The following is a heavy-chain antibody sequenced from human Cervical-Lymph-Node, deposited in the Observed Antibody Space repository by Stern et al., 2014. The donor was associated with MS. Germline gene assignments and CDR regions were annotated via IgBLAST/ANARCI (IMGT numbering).Heavy chain of an antibody. CDR3: ARGLLGSENAFEI. CDR2: ISAYNVKP. CDR1: GYTFTSYG. J-gene: IGHJ3*02. Sequence: QVQLMQSGAEVKKPGASVKVSCKASGYTFTSYGISWVRQAPGQGLEWMGGISAYNVKPNHAQKLQGRVHMPQEPSTSPAYMELRSLRSDDTAEYYCARGLLGSENAFEIWGQGTMVTVSS. D-gene: IGHD2-15*01. V-gene: IGHV1-18*01.